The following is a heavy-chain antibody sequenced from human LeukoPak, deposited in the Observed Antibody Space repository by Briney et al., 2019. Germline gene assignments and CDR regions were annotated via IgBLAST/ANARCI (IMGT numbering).Heavy chain of an antibody. CDR2: ISGSGGST. V-gene: IGHV3-23*01. Sequence: GGSLRLSCAASGFTFSNYAMSWVRQAPGKGLEWVSAISGSGGSTYYADSVKGRFTISRDNSKNTLYLQMNSLRAEDTAVYYCAKDSTYYDFWSGYLPTYFDYWGQGTLVTVSS. J-gene: IGHJ4*02. CDR1: GFTFSNYA. CDR3: AKDSTYYDFWSGYLPTYFDY. D-gene: IGHD3-3*01.